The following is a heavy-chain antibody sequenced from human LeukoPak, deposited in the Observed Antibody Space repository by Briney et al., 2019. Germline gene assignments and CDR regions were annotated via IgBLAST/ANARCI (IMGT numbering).Heavy chain of an antibody. CDR2: IYYSGST. CDR3: ARHRPVVTRTWDY. V-gene: IGHV4-39*01. D-gene: IGHD4-23*01. Sequence: WIRQPPGKGLEWIGSIYYSGSTYYNPSLKSRVTISVDTSKNQFSLKLSSVTAADTAVYYCARHRPVVTRTWDYWGQGTLVTVSS. J-gene: IGHJ4*02.